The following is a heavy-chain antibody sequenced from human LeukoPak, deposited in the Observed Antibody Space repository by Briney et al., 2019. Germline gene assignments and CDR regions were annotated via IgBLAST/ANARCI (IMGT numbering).Heavy chain of an antibody. V-gene: IGHV3-23*01. D-gene: IGHD6-19*01. CDR1: GFTFSSYA. J-gene: IGHJ6*02. CDR3: AKDRPLQYSSGWSPTWYYYYGMDV. Sequence: GGSLRLSCAASGFTFSSYAMSWVRRAPGKGLEWVSAISGSGGSTYYADSVKGRFTISRDNSKNTLYLQMNSLRAEDTAVYYCAKDRPLQYSSGWSPTWYYYYGMDVWGQGTTVTVSS. CDR2: ISGSGGST.